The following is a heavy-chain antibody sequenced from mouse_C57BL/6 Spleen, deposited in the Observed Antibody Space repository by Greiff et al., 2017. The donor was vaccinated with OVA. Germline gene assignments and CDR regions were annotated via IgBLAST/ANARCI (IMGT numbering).Heavy chain of an antibody. CDR3: ARFITTVVAGGYWYFDV. D-gene: IGHD1-1*01. CDR1: GYTFTSYW. J-gene: IGHJ1*03. Sequence: VQLQQPGAELVRPGSSVKLSCKASGYTFTSYWMHWVKQRPIQGLEWIGNIDPSDSETHYNQKFKDKATLTVDKSSSTAYMQLSSLTSEDSAVYYCARFITTVVAGGYWYFDVWGTGTTVTVSS. CDR2: IDPSDSET. V-gene: IGHV1-52*01.